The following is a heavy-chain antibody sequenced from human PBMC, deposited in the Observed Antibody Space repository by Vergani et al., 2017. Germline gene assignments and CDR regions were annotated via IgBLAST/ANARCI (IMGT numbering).Heavy chain of an antibody. V-gene: IGHV3-23*01. CDR2: ISASSSTT. D-gene: IGHD6-13*01. J-gene: IGHJ4*02. CDR1: GFTFSSYA. Sequence: EVPLLESGGGLVRPGGSLRLYCAASGFTFSSYAMTWVRQAPGKGLEWVSVISASSSTTYYADSVKGRFTISRDNSKKMLYLQMDSLRPEDAAVYYCAKGFIAAAVNFDSWGQGTLVSVSS. CDR3: AKGFIAAAVNFDS.